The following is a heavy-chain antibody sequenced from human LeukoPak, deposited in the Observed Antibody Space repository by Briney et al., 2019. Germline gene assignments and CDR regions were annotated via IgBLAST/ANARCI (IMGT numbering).Heavy chain of an antibody. D-gene: IGHD2-2*01. V-gene: IGHV3-21*01. CDR3: ARADCSGSTCYLRRSWFDP. CDR2: ISTGSRYI. J-gene: IGHJ5*02. Sequence: GGSLRLSCAASGFRLSDYDMNWIRQAPGKGLEWVSSISTGSRYIYYAYSVKGRFTISRDDAKNSLYLQMDYLRAEDTAVYYCARADCSGSTCYLRRSWFDPWGQGTLVTVSS. CDR1: GFRLSDYD.